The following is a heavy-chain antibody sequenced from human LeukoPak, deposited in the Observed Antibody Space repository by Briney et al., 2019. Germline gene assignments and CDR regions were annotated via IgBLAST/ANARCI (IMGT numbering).Heavy chain of an antibody. Sequence: PGGSLRLSCAAPKFTFSSYWMSWVRQAPGKGLEWVANIKQDGSEKNYVASVKGRFTISRDNAKNSLFLQMSSLRAEDTAVYYCVRDPSLGVVGGDYWGQGTLVTVSS. CDR1: KFTFSSYW. J-gene: IGHJ4*02. V-gene: IGHV3-7*01. CDR3: VRDPSLGVVGGDY. D-gene: IGHD3-16*01. CDR2: IKQDGSEK.